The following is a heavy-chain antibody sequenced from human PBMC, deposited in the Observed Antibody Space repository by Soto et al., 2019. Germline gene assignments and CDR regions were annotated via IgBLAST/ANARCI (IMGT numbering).Heavy chain of an antibody. V-gene: IGHV3-21*01. D-gene: IGHD3-9*01. Sequence: GGSLRLSCAASGFTFSSYSMNWVRQAPGKGLEWVSSISSSSSYIYYADSVKGRFTISRDNAKNSLYLQMNSLRAEDSAVYYCARDWGDDIFTGYLGGYYFDYWGQGTLVTVSS. J-gene: IGHJ4*02. CDR2: ISSSSSYI. CDR3: ARDWGDDIFTGYLGGYYFDY. CDR1: GFTFSSYS.